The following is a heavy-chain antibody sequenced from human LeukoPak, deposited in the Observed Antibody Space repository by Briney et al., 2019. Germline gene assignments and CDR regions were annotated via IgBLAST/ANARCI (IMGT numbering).Heavy chain of an antibody. CDR3: ARDGVSWPKGVDI. CDR1: GYTFTSYY. J-gene: IGHJ3*02. Sequence: ASVKVSCKASGYTFTSYYMHWVRQAPGQGLEWMGIINPSGGSTSYAQKFQGRVTMARDTSTSTVYMELSSLRSEDTAVYYCARDGVSWPKGVDIWGQGTMVTVSS. D-gene: IGHD2-8*01. V-gene: IGHV1-46*01. CDR2: INPSGGST.